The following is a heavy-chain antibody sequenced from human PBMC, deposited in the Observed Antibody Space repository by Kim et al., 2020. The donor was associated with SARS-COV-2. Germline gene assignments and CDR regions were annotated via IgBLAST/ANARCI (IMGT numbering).Heavy chain of an antibody. CDR3: ARLGDGEQWLVRLVGSAQYYYYCMDV. CDR1: GYSFTSYW. D-gene: IGHD6-19*01. V-gene: IGHV5-51*01. Sequence: GESLKISCKGSGYSFTSYWIGWVRQMPGKGLEWMGIIYPGDSDTRYSPSFQGQVTISADKSISTAYLQWSSLKASDTAMYYCARLGDGEQWLVRLVGSAQYYYYCMDVWGKGTTVTVSS. CDR2: IYPGDSDT. J-gene: IGHJ6*03.